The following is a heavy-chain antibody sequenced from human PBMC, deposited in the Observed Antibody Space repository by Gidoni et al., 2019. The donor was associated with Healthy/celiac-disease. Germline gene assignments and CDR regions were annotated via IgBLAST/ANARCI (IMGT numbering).Heavy chain of an antibody. CDR1: GFTFSSYS. CDR3: ARDNSGWYNWFDP. CDR2: ISSSSSYI. J-gene: IGHJ5*02. D-gene: IGHD6-19*01. Sequence: EVQLVESGGGLVKPGGSLRLSCAASGFTFSSYSMNWVRQAPGKGLEWVSSISSSSSYIYYADSVKGRFTIFRDNAKNSLYLQMNSLRAEDTAVYYCARDNSGWYNWFDPWGQGTLVTVSS. V-gene: IGHV3-21*01.